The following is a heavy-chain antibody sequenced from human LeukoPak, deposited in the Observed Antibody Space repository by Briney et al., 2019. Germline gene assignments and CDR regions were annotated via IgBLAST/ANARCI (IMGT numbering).Heavy chain of an antibody. CDR2: MNPNSGNT. D-gene: IGHD2-2*02. CDR3: ARSTVYCSGANCHNAFDI. J-gene: IGHJ3*02. V-gene: IGHV1-8*01. CDR1: GYPFSRYD. Sequence: GASVKVPCKASGYPFSRYDLNWVRQATGQGLEWMGWMNPNSGNTGYAQKFQGRVTMTRSTSISTAYMELSSLRSDDTAVYYCARSTVYCSGANCHNAFDIWGQGTMVTVSS.